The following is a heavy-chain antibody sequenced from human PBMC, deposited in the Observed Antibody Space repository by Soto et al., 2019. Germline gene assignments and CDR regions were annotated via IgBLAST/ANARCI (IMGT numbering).Heavy chain of an antibody. Sequence: GGSLRLPCAASGFTFRNCAMNWVRQAPGRGLEWVSTISNSGSTYYADAVKGRFTISRDISKNTLYLQMSSLRADDTALYYCAKDREGYCSSTSCLYYFDSWGQGTQVTVSS. V-gene: IGHV3-23*01. D-gene: IGHD2-2*01. J-gene: IGHJ4*02. CDR2: ISNSGST. CDR1: GFTFRNCA. CDR3: AKDREGYCSSTSCLYYFDS.